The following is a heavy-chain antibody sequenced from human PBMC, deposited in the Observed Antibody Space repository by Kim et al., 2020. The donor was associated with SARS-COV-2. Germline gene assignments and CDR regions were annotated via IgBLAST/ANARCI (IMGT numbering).Heavy chain of an antibody. D-gene: IGHD3-10*01. CDR1: GFTFSSYA. Sequence: GRSLRLSCAASGFTFSSYAMSWVRQAPGKGLEWVSAISGSGGSTYYADSVKGRFTISRDNSKNTLYLQMNSLRAEDTAVYYCAKGDSKLLWFGVGYYYGMDVWGQGTTVTVSS. V-gene: IGHV3-23*01. J-gene: IGHJ6*02. CDR2: ISGSGGST. CDR3: AKGDSKLLWFGVGYYYGMDV.